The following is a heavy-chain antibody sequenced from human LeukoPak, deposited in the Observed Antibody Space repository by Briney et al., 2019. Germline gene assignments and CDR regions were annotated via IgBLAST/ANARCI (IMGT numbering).Heavy chain of an antibody. CDR3: ARESASKFDY. CDR2: TYYRSRWYN. Sequence: SQTLSVTCAISGDSVSSDSVAWDLTSQYPSRGLEWLGRTYYRSRWYNDYAVSVKSRITINPDTSKNKFSLQLNSVTPEDTAVYYCARESASKFDYWGQGTLVTVSS. D-gene: IGHD6-25*01. V-gene: IGHV6-1*01. CDR1: GDSVSSDSVA. J-gene: IGHJ4*02.